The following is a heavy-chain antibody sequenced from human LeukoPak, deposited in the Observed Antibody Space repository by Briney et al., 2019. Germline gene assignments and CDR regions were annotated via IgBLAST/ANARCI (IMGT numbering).Heavy chain of an antibody. V-gene: IGHV4-59*01. CDR2: IYYSGST. Sequence: PSETLSLTCTVSGGSISSYYWSWIRQPPGKGLEWIGYIYYSGSTNYNPSLKSRVTISVDTSKNQFSLKLSSVTAADTAVYYCARGVELLTYNWFDPWGQGTLVTVSS. D-gene: IGHD2-15*01. CDR3: ARGVELLTYNWFDP. CDR1: GGSISSYY. J-gene: IGHJ5*02.